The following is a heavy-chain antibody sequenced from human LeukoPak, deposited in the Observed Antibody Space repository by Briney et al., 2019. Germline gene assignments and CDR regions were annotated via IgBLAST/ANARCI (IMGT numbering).Heavy chain of an antibody. CDR2: ISSSGSNI. Sequence: PGGSLRLSCAASGFTFSSYEMNWVRQAPGKGLEWVSYISSSGSNIYYADSVKGRFTISRDNAKNSLYLQMNSLRAEDTAVYYCARVIVVVTGNYMDVWGKGTTVTISS. D-gene: IGHD2-21*02. CDR1: GFTFSSYE. CDR3: ARVIVVVTGNYMDV. V-gene: IGHV3-48*03. J-gene: IGHJ6*03.